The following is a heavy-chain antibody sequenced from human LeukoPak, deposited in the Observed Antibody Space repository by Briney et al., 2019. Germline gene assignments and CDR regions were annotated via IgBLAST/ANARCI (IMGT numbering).Heavy chain of an antibody. Sequence: AASVKVSCTASGYTFTSDGISWVRQAPGQGLEWMGWISAYNGNTNYAQKLQGRVTMTTDTFTSTAYMELRSLRSDDTAVYYCARASGSYPVDFDYWGQGTLVTVSS. CDR2: ISAYNGNT. CDR1: GYTFTSDG. D-gene: IGHD1-26*01. J-gene: IGHJ4*02. CDR3: ARASGSYPVDFDY. V-gene: IGHV1-18*01.